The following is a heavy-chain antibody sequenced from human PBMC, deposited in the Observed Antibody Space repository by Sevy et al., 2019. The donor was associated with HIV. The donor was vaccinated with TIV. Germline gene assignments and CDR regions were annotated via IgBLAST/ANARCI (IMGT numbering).Heavy chain of an antibody. J-gene: IGHJ3*01. V-gene: IGHV3-15*01. Sequence: GGSLRLSCAASGFPFSDAWMNWVRQAPGKGLEWVGLIKNENEGGTTDYAATVKGRLTISRDDSKNTLFLQMSSLKTEDTAIYYCTTDGGSGTTGVRAFDLWGQGTMVTVSS. CDR2: IKNENEGGTT. CDR3: TTDGGSGTTGVRAFDL. CDR1: GFPFSDAW. D-gene: IGHD1-7*01.